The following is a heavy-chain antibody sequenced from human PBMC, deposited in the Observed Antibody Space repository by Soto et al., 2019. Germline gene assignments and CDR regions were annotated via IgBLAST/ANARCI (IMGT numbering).Heavy chain of an antibody. CDR3: STYADDHGDYHDH. CDR1: GLTFSRYS. Sequence: GGSLRLSCEVSGLTFSRYSLNWVRQAPGKGLDWISYISPGGTTTYYADAVKGRFTVSRDDAGNAMFLQLNSLRDEDTAVYYCSTYADDHGDYHDHWGQGTLVTVSS. V-gene: IGHV3-48*02. D-gene: IGHD2-2*01. CDR2: ISPGGTTT. J-gene: IGHJ4*02.